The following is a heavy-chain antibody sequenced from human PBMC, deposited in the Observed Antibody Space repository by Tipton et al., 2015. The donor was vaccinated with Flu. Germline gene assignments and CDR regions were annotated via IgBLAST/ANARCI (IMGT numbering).Heavy chain of an antibody. J-gene: IGHJ3*02. V-gene: IGHV3-66*03. CDR3: ATLGNSGTDGFDI. D-gene: IGHD5-12*01. Sequence: QLVQSGGGLIQPGGSLRLSCAASGFTVSSNSMSWVRQAPGKGLQWVSVIYRGGTTYVADSVKGRCTISRDNSKNTLYLQWNSLTTEDTAVYYCATLGNSGTDGFDIWGQGTMVTISS. CDR2: IYRGGTT. CDR1: GFTVSSNS.